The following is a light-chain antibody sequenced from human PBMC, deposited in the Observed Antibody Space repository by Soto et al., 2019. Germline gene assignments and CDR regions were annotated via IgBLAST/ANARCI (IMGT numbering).Light chain of an antibody. CDR2: GNS. J-gene: IGLJ3*02. Sequence: QSVLTQPPSVSGDPGQRVTISCTGSRSNIGAGYDVHGYQQLPGPAPKLLIYGNSNRPSEIPDRFSGSKSGTSGSLAITGLQAEDEADYYCQSYDSSLRGWVFGGGTQLTVL. CDR1: RSNIGAGYD. CDR3: QSYDSSLRGWV. V-gene: IGLV1-40*01.